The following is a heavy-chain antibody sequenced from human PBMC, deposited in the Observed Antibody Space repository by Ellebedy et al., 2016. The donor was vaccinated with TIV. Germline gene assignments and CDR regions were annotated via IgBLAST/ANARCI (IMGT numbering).Heavy chain of an antibody. D-gene: IGHD4-17*01. CDR3: ATETGDKHRQPLHC. J-gene: IGHJ4*02. V-gene: IGHV3-23*05. CDR2: VDKSGDGA. Sequence: GESLKISCAASGFAFSNYAMNWVRQAPGKGLEWISGVDKSGDGAYYADSVKGRFTISRDNSENTLYLRLNSLRAEDTAQYYCATETGDKHRQPLHCWGQGTLVTVSS. CDR1: GFAFSNYA.